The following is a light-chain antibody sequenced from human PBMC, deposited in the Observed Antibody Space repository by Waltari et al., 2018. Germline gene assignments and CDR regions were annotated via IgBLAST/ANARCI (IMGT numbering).Light chain of an antibody. V-gene: IGLV3-10*01. J-gene: IGLJ3*02. CDR3: YSTDSSDTHRV. CDR1: ALPKKY. CDR2: EDS. Sequence: SYELTQPPSVSVSPGQAARITCSGDALPKKYAYWYQKKSGQAPVLVIYEDSKRPPGIPGGFSGSSSGTTATLTLSGAQVEDEGDYYCYSTDSSDTHRVFGGGTKLTVL.